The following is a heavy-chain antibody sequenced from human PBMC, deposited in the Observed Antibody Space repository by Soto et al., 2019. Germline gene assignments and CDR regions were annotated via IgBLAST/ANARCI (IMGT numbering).Heavy chain of an antibody. CDR3: AIRQSSPWFDP. V-gene: IGHV4-39*01. CDR1: GGSISSSSYY. J-gene: IGHJ5*02. CDR2: IYYSGST. Sequence: QLQLQESGPGLVKPSETLSLTCTVSGGSISSSSYYWGWIRQPPGKGLEWIGNIYYSGSTYYNPSLKRRVTIPVDTTKNPFSRSLCSVPAADTAVYYCAIRQSSPWFDPWGQGTLVTVSS. D-gene: IGHD2-15*01.